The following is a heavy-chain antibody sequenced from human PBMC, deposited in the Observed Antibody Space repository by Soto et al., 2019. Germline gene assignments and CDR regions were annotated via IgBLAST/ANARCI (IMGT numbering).Heavy chain of an antibody. CDR3: AIVTIWRNLFDY. J-gene: IGHJ4*02. CDR2: FDPEDGET. Sequence: GASVKVSCKVSGYTLTELSMHWVRQAPGKGLEWMGGFDPEDGETIYAQKFQGRVTMTEDTSTDTAYMELSSLRSEDTAVYYCAIVTIWRNLFDYWGQGTLVTVSS. CDR1: GYTLTELS. V-gene: IGHV1-24*01. D-gene: IGHD3-3*01.